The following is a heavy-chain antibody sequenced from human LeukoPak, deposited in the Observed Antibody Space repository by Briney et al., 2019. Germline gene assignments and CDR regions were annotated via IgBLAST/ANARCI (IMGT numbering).Heavy chain of an antibody. CDR2: IYYSGST. J-gene: IGHJ4*02. V-gene: IGHV4-28*06. D-gene: IGHD4-11*01. CDR3: ARGTDYSNTNYFDY. CDR1: GYSISSGYY. Sequence: SETLSLTCTVSGYSISSGYYWGWIRQPPGKGPEWIGYIYYSGSTNYNPSLKSRVTMSVDTSKNQFSLKLSSVTALDTAVYYCARGTDYSNTNYFDYWGQGTLVTVSS.